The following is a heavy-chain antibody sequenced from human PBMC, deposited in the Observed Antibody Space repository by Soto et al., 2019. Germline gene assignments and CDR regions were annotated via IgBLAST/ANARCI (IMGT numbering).Heavy chain of an antibody. CDR3: AREPGVGSYYGSGSYYRVSDAFDI. Sequence: SVKVSCKASGGTFSSYAISWVRQAPGQGLEWMGGIIPIFGTANYAQKFQGRVTITADKSTSTAYMELSSLRSEDTAVYYCAREPGVGSYYGSGSYYRVSDAFDIWGQGTMVSVSS. V-gene: IGHV1-69*06. D-gene: IGHD3-10*01. CDR2: IIPIFGTA. J-gene: IGHJ3*02. CDR1: GGTFSSYA.